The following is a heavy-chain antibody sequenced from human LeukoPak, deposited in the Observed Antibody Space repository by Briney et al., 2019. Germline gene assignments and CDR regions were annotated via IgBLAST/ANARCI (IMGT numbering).Heavy chain of an antibody. CDR3: ARGSVYCGGDCFDY. D-gene: IGHD2-21*01. CDR2: INHSGST. J-gene: IGHJ4*02. CDR1: GGSFSGYY. Sequence: SETLSLTCAVYGGSFSGYYWSWIRQPPGKGLGWIGEINHSGSTNYNPSLKSRVTISVDTSKNQFSLKLSSVTAADTAVYYCARGSVYCGGDCFDYWGQGTLVTVSS. V-gene: IGHV4-34*01.